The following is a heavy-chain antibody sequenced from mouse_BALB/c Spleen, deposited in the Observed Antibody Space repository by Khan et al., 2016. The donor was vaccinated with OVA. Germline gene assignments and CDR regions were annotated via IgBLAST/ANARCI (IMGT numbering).Heavy chain of an antibody. CDR2: ISSGGTYT. CDR3: ARTPGYYGSNYFDY. V-gene: IGHV5-9-3*01. J-gene: IGHJ2*01. D-gene: IGHD1-1*01. CDR1: GFTFSNYA. Sequence: EVELVESGGGLVKPGGSLKLSCTVSGFTFSNYAMSWVRQTPEKRLEWVATISSGGTYTSYPDSVRGRFTISRDNANKTLYLQMSSLRSEDTAMFYCARTPGYYGSNYFDYWGQGTTLTVSS.